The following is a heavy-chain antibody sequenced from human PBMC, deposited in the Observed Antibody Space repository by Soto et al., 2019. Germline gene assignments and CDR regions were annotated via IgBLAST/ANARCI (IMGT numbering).Heavy chain of an antibody. Sequence: SVKVSCKASGGTFSSYAISWVRQAPGQGLEWMGGIIPIFGTANYAQKFQGRVTITADESTSTAYMELSSLRSEDTAVYYCASYPGYSYGSHYYYGMDVWGQGTTVTVSS. CDR2: IIPIFGTA. CDR1: GGTFSSYA. CDR3: ASYPGYSYGSHYYYGMDV. D-gene: IGHD5-18*01. J-gene: IGHJ6*02. V-gene: IGHV1-69*13.